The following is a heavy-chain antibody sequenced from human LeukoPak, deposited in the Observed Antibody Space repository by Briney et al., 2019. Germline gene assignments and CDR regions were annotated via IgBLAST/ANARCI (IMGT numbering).Heavy chain of an antibody. CDR1: GYSISSGYY. V-gene: IGHV4-38-2*01. CDR2: IYHSGST. J-gene: IGHJ3*02. Sequence: SETLSLTCAVSGYSISSGYYWGWIRQPPGKGLEWIGSIYHSGSTNYNPSLKSRVTISVDTSKNQFSLKLSSVTAADTAVYYCARPTHNDGRAFDIWGQGTMVTVSS. D-gene: IGHD1-1*01. CDR3: ARPTHNDGRAFDI.